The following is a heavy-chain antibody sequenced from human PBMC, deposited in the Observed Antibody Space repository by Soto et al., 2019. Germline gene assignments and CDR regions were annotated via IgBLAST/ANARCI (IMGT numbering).Heavy chain of an antibody. CDR3: AKAIRAYSYGLEAFDI. D-gene: IGHD5-18*01. CDR1: GFTFSSYA. V-gene: IGHV3-23*01. J-gene: IGHJ3*02. Sequence: EVQVLESGGGLVQPGGSLRLSCAASGFTFSSYAMSWVRQAPGKGLEWVSAISGSGGSTYYADSVKGRFTISRDNSKNPLYLQVNSLTAEDTAVYFCAKAIRAYSYGLEAFDIWCQGTMVTVSS. CDR2: ISGSGGST.